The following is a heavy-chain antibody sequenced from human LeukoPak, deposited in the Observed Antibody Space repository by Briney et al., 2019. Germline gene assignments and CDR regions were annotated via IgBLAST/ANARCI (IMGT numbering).Heavy chain of an antibody. J-gene: IGHJ4*02. V-gene: IGHV4-39*01. Sequence: PSETLSLTCTVSGGSISSSSYYWGWIRQPPGKGLEWIGNLYYSGSTYYNPSLKSRVTISVDTSKNQFSLKLSSVTAADTAVYYCARSGGGKRDGYNYDYWGQGTLVTVSS. CDR2: LYYSGST. D-gene: IGHD5-24*01. CDR1: GGSISSSSYY. CDR3: ARSGGGKRDGYNYDY.